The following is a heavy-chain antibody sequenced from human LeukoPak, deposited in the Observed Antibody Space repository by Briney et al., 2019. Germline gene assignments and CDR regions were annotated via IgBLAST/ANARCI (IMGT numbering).Heavy chain of an antibody. CDR1: GGSISSGDYY. J-gene: IGHJ3*02. V-gene: IGHV4-39*01. D-gene: IGHD3-10*01. Sequence: SETLSLTCTVSGGSISSGDYYWSWIRQPPGKGLEWIGSIYYSGSTSYNPSLKCRVTISVDTSKNQFSLKLSSVTAADTAVYYCARHRASYGAFDIWGHGTLVTVSS. CDR2: IYYSGST. CDR3: ARHRASYGAFDI.